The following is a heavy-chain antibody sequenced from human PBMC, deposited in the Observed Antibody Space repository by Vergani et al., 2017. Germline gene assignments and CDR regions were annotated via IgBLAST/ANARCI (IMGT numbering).Heavy chain of an antibody. J-gene: IGHJ4*02. CDR1: GFTFSNAW. V-gene: IGHV3-49*04. CDR3: TRDGSRATITRFDY. D-gene: IGHD5-24*01. Sequence: EVQLVESGGGLVKPGESLRLSCAASGFTFSNAWMSWVCQAPGKGLEWVGFIRSKAYGGTTEYAASVKGRFTISRDDSKSVAYLQMNSLKTEDTAVYYCTRDGSRATITRFDYWGQGTLVTVSS. CDR2: IRSKAYGGTT.